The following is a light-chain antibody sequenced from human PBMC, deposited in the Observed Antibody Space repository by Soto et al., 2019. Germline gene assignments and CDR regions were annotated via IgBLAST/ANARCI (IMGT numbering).Light chain of an antibody. Sequence: QSVLTQPPSASGSPGQSVTISCTGTSSDVGAYNYVSWYQQLPGKAPTLIIYEVSKRPSGVPDRFSGSKSGNTASLTVSGLQAEDEADYYCTSYAGTYSFFYVFGTGTKATVL. J-gene: IGLJ1*01. CDR3: TSYAGTYSFFYV. CDR1: SSDVGAYNY. CDR2: EVS. V-gene: IGLV2-8*01.